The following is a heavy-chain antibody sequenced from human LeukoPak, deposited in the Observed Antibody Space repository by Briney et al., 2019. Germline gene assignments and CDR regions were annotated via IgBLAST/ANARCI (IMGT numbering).Heavy chain of an antibody. V-gene: IGHV3-7*01. Sequence: QAGGSLRLSCAASGFTFRRYWMSWLRQAPGKGLEWVANIKGDGSEKYYVDSVKGRFTISRDNAKSSLYLQMNSLRAEDTAVYYCARPGYYDTSRYWHDCWGQGTLVTVSS. J-gene: IGHJ4*02. D-gene: IGHD3-22*01. CDR3: ARPGYYDTSRYWHDC. CDR1: GFTFRRYW. CDR2: IKGDGSEK.